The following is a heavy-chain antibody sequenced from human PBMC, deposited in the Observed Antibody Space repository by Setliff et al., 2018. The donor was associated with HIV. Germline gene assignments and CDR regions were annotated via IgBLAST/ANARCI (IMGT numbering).Heavy chain of an antibody. CDR1: GGSISSYY. CDR3: ARSSYYGSGSYTDY. J-gene: IGHJ4*02. Sequence: PSETLSLTCTVSGGSISSYYWNWIRQPAGKGLEWIGRIYFSGSTNYNPSLKSRVTISVDTSKKQFSLKLRSVTAADTAVYYCARSSYYGSGSYTDYWGQGTLVTVSS. D-gene: IGHD3-10*01. V-gene: IGHV4-4*07. CDR2: IYFSGST.